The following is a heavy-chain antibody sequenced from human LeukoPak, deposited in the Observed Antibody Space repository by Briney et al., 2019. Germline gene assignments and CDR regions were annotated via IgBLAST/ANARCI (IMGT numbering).Heavy chain of an antibody. CDR2: IHTSGST. J-gene: IGHJ4*02. CDR1: GGSISSYY. Sequence: PSETLSLTCTVSGGSISSYYWSWIRQPAGKGLEWIGRIHTSGSTNYNPSLKSRLTMSVDTSKNQFSLKLSSVTAADTAVYYCARHPVAYGIDYWGQGTLVTVSS. D-gene: IGHD4-17*01. V-gene: IGHV4-4*07. CDR3: ARHPVAYGIDY.